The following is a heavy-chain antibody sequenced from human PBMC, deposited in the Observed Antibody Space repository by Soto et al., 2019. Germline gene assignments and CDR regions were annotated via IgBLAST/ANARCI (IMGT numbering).Heavy chain of an antibody. CDR2: IISSSSYI. V-gene: IGHV3-21*01. J-gene: IGHJ3*02. D-gene: IGHD1-26*01. CDR3: ARDSGSYYDAFAI. CDR1: GXTFSSYS. Sequence: GSLRLSCAASGXTFSSYSMNWVRQAPGKGLELVSSIISSSSYIYYADAVKGRFTISRDNAKKSLYLQMNSLRAEDTAVYYFARDSGSYYDAFAIWGQGKMGTVS.